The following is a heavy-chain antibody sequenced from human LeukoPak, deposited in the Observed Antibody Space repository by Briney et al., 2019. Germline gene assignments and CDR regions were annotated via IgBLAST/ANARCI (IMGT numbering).Heavy chain of an antibody. CDR2: ISSTGKYT. V-gene: IGHV3-11*03. D-gene: IGHD3-22*01. J-gene: IGHJ4*02. Sequence: GGSLRLSCAASGVTLSDWYMTWIRQAPGKGLEWVSYISSTGKYTNYADSVKGRFTISRDNSKNTLYLQMNSLRAEDTAVYYCAKHIEIAVVILHDYWGQGTLVTVSS. CDR3: AKHIEIAVVILHDY. CDR1: GVTLSDWY.